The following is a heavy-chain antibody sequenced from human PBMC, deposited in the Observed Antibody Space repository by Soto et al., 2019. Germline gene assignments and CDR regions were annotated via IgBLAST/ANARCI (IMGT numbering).Heavy chain of an antibody. J-gene: IGHJ4*02. CDR3: ARGRGRYLQGY. Sequence: EVQLVESGGGVVQPGGSLRLSCAASGFTFSSYWMHWVRHAPGKGLVWVSRINTDGGSTNYADLVKGRFTISRDNAKNTLYLQMNSLRAEDTAVYYCARGRGRYLQGYWGQGTLVTVSS. V-gene: IGHV3-74*01. CDR2: INTDGGST. D-gene: IGHD1-26*01. CDR1: GFTFSSYW.